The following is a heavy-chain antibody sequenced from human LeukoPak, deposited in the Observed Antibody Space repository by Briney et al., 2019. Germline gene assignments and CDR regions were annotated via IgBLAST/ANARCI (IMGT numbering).Heavy chain of an antibody. V-gene: IGHV4-61*01. D-gene: IGHD1-7*01. J-gene: IGHJ4*02. Sequence: SETLSLTCTVSGGSVSSSSYYWSWIRQPPGKGLEWIGYIYYSGSTNYNPSLKSRVTISVDTSKNQFSLKLSSVTAADTAVYYCARESVNYYFDYWGQGTLVTVSS. CDR3: ARESVNYYFDY. CDR1: GGSVSSSSYY. CDR2: IYYSGST.